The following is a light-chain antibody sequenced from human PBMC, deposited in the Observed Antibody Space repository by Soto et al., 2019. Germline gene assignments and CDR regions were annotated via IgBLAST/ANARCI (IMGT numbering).Light chain of an antibody. CDR1: QSVSSK. CDR2: GVS. Sequence: VVMTESPGTLAVCPGGRATLSCRASQSVSSKLAWFQQKPGQDNSLVIYGVSTRATGVKVRFSGSGSGTEFTLTIESLQSEDFAVYYCKQYNNWPHTFGTGTKVDIK. CDR3: KQYNNWPHT. V-gene: IGKV3-15*01. J-gene: IGKJ2*01.